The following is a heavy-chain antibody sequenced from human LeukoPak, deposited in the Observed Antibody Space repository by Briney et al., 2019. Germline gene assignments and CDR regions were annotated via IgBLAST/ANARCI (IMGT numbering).Heavy chain of an antibody. CDR1: GYTFTDYY. Sequence: GASVRVSCKASGYTFTDYYMYWVRQAPGQGLEWMGWINPNCGGTNYAQKFQGRVTMTRDTSISSAYMELSRLRSDDTAVYYCARGIPHRWFDPWGQGTL. D-gene: IGHD1-14*01. V-gene: IGHV1-2*02. J-gene: IGHJ5*02. CDR2: INPNCGGT. CDR3: ARGIPHRWFDP.